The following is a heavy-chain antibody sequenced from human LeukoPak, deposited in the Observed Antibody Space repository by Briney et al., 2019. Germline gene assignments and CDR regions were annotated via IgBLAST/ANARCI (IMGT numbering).Heavy chain of an antibody. CDR1: GFTFSSYG. CDR2: IWYDGSNK. V-gene: IGHV3-33*01. CDR3: TRDNRAAAGSFDY. J-gene: IGHJ4*02. D-gene: IGHD6-13*01. Sequence: PGRSLRLSCAASGFTFSSYGMHWDRQAPGKGLEWVAVIWYDGSNKYYADSVKGRFTISRDNSKNTLYLQMNSLRAEDTAVYYCTRDNRAAAGSFDYWGQGTLVTVSS.